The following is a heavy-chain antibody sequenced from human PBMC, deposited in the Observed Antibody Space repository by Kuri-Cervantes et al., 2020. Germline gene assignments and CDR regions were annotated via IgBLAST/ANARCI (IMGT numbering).Heavy chain of an antibody. Sequence: GGSLRLSCAASGFTFSSYSMNWVRQAPGKGLEWVSSISSSSSYIYYADSVKGRFTISRDNAKNSLYLQMNSLRAEDTGVYYCAAWSATATHHWGQGTLVTVSS. CDR2: ISSSSSYI. V-gene: IGHV3-21*01. CDR3: AAWSATATHH. J-gene: IGHJ5*02. D-gene: IGHD2-15*01. CDR1: GFTFSSYS.